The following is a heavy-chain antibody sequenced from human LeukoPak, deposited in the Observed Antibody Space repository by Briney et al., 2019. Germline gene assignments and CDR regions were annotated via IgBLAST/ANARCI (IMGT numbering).Heavy chain of an antibody. Sequence: SETLSLTCTVSGDSMSSNYYYWGWIRQPPGKGLEWIGTVYFTGSPYYHPSLKSRVTISVDTSETQFSLTLSSVTAADTAVYFCARHLVVPATTYYYYYMDVWGKGTTVTVSS. CDR2: VYFTGSP. CDR1: GDSMSSNYYY. J-gene: IGHJ6*03. D-gene: IGHD2-2*01. CDR3: ARHLVVPATTYYYYYMDV. V-gene: IGHV4-39*01.